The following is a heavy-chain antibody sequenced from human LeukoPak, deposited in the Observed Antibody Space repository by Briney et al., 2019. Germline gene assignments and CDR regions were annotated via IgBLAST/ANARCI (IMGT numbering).Heavy chain of an antibody. CDR1: GYTFTGYY. CDR3: ARATPVSSGSYCY. V-gene: IGHV1-2*02. Sequence: ASVKVSCKASGYTFTGYYMHWVRQAPGQGLEWMGWINPNSGGTNYAQKFQGRVTMTRDTSISTAYMELSRLRSDDTAVYYCARATPVSSGSYCYCGQGTLVTVSS. J-gene: IGHJ4*02. D-gene: IGHD1-26*01. CDR2: INPNSGGT.